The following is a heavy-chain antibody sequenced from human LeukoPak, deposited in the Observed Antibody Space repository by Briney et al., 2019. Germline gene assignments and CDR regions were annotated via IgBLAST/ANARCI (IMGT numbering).Heavy chain of an antibody. Sequence: GGSLRLSCAASGFXFSSYAMSWVRQAPGKGLEWVSAIIGSGSSTYYADSVKGRFTISRDNSKNTLFLQMNSLRAEDTAVYYCVLWFGDYFDYWGQGTLVTVSS. J-gene: IGHJ4*02. V-gene: IGHV3-23*01. CDR3: VLWFGDYFDY. CDR1: GFXFSSYA. D-gene: IGHD3-10*01. CDR2: IIGSGSST.